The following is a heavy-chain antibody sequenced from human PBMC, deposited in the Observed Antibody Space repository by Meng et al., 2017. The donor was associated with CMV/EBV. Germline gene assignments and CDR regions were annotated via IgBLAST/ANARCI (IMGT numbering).Heavy chain of an antibody. CDR2: ISYDGSNK. Sequence: GESLKTSCAASGFTFSSYAMHWVRQAPGKGLEWVAVISYDGSNKYYADSVKGRFTISRDNSKNTLYLQMNSLRAEDTAVYYCATSITMVRGVNYYYYYGMDVWGQGTTVTVSS. V-gene: IGHV3-30-3*01. J-gene: IGHJ6*02. D-gene: IGHD3-10*01. CDR3: ATSITMVRGVNYYYYYGMDV. CDR1: GFTFSSYA.